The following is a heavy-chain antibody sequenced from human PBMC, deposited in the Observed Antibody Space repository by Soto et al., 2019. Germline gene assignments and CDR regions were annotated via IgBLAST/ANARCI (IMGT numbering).Heavy chain of an antibody. D-gene: IGHD1-1*01. CDR1: GGSISSGGYY. CDR2: IYYSGST. Sequence: LCGGSISSGGYYWSWIRQHPGKGLEWIGYIYYSGSTYYNPSLKSRVTISVDTSKNQFSPKLSSVTAADTAVYYCARGRNWKGFDYWGQGTLVTVSS. J-gene: IGHJ4*02. V-gene: IGHV4-31*02. CDR3: ARGRNWKGFDY.